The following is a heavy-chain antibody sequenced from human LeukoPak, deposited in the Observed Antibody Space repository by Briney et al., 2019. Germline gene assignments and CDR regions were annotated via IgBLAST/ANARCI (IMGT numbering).Heavy chain of an antibody. D-gene: IGHD3-22*01. V-gene: IGHV4-39*07. CDR1: GGSISSSSYY. CDR3: AREPYYYDSQRDY. J-gene: IGHJ4*02. Sequence: SETLSLTCTVSGGSISSSSYYWGWIRQPPGEGLEWIGSIYYSGSTYYNPSLKSRVTISVDTSKNQFSLKLSSVTAADTAVYYCAREPYYYDSQRDYWGQGTLVTVSS. CDR2: IYYSGST.